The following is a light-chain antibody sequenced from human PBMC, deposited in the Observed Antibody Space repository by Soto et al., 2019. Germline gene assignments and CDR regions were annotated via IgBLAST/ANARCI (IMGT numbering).Light chain of an antibody. CDR1: SSDVGGYNY. V-gene: IGLV2-14*01. Sequence: QSALTQPASVSGSPGQSITISCTGTSSDVGGYNYVSWYQQHPGKAPKLMIYDVSNRPSGVSNRFSGSKSGNTASLTISGLQAEDEADYYCSSYTSSRTPHKVFGGGTQLTVL. CDR2: DVS. CDR3: SSYTSSRTPHKV. J-gene: IGLJ2*01.